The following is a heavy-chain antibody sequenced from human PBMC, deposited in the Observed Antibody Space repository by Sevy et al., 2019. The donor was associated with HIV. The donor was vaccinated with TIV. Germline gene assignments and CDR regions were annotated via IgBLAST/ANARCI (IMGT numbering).Heavy chain of an antibody. V-gene: IGHV3-30-3*01. CDR1: GFTFSSYA. CDR3: ARDWGYDFWSGYSTYYYYGMDV. J-gene: IGHJ6*02. CDR2: ISYDGSNK. Sequence: GGSLRLSCAASGFTFSSYAMHWVRQAPGKGLEWVAVISYDGSNKYYADSVKGRFTISRDNSKNTLYLQMNSLRAEDTAVYYCARDWGYDFWSGYSTYYYYGMDVWGQGTTVTVSS. D-gene: IGHD3-3*01.